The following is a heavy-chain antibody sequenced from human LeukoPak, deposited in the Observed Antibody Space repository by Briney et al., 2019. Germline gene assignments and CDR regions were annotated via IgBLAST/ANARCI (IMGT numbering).Heavy chain of an antibody. J-gene: IGHJ4*02. D-gene: IGHD5-18*01. CDR3: ARDRLQLWLRGGYFDY. CDR1: GYTFTSYD. Sequence: ASVKVSCKASGYTFTSYDINWVRQATGQGLEWMGWMNPNSGNTGYAQKFQGRVTITRNTSISTAYMELSSLRCEDTAVYYCARDRLQLWLRGGYFDYWGQGTLVTVSS. CDR2: MNPNSGNT. V-gene: IGHV1-8*03.